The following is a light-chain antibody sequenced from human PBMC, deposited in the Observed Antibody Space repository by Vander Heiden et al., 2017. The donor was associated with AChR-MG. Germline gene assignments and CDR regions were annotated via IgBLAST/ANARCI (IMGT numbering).Light chain of an antibody. J-gene: IGLJ2*01. V-gene: IGLV2-14*01. CDR3: SSYTSSSTLV. Sequence: VSGSPGQSITISCTGPSSDVGGYNYVSWYQQHPGKAPKLMIYEVSNRPSGVSNRFSGSKSGNTASLTISGLQAEDEADYYCSSYTSSSTLVFGGGTKLTVL. CDR2: EVS. CDR1: SSDVGGYNY.